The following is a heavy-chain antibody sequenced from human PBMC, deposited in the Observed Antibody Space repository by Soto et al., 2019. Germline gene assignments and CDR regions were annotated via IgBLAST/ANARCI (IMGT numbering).Heavy chain of an antibody. Sequence: GGSLRLSCAASGFTFSSYSMNWVRQAPGKGLEWVSSISSSSSYIYYADSVKGRFTISRDNAKNSLYLQMNSLRAEDTAVYYCARERDPGWDTAVDTDFDYWGQGTLVTVSS. CDR2: ISSSSSYI. CDR1: GFTFSSYS. J-gene: IGHJ4*02. D-gene: IGHD5-18*01. CDR3: ARERDPGWDTAVDTDFDY. V-gene: IGHV3-21*01.